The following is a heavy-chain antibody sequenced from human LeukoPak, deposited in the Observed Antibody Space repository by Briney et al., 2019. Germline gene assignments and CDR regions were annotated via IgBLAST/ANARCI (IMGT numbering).Heavy chain of an antibody. J-gene: IGHJ5*02. Sequence: GGSLRLSCAASGFTFSHYAMSWVLQAPGKGLEWVSGVSDSGRSAYYADSVQRRFIISRDNSKNTLYLQMNSLRVEDTAAYFCAQNQWEFPAWRQGTLVTVST. CDR2: VSDSGRSA. CDR1: GFTFSHYA. CDR3: AQNQWEFPA. D-gene: IGHD1-26*01. V-gene: IGHV3-23*01.